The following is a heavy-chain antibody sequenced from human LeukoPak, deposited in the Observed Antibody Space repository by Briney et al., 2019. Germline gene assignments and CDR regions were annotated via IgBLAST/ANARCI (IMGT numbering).Heavy chain of an antibody. V-gene: IGHV4-61*02. Sequence: PSETLSLTCTVSGASINSGSFYWVWIRQTAGKGLEWIGRLYTSGSTKNNPSLRSRVSISADTSKNQFSLNLTSVTAADTAVYYCAREGYSQGYYMDVWGKGTTVTVSS. CDR1: GASINSGSFY. J-gene: IGHJ6*03. CDR3: AREGYSQGYYMDV. D-gene: IGHD5-24*01. CDR2: LYTSGST.